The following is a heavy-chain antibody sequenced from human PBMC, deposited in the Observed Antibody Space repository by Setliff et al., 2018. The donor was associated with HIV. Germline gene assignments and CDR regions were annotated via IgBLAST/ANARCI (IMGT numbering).Heavy chain of an antibody. J-gene: IGHJ5*02. V-gene: IGHV4-59*11. CDR2: IYYAGIP. CDR3: ARVSRLHPFDP. D-gene: IGHD2-15*01. Sequence: ETLSLTCTVSGTSINSHYWSWIRQTPGKGLQWIGLIYYAGIPTYNPSLEGRITMSVDRSKNQFSLRLTSVTAADTAMYYCARVSRLHPFDPWGQGTLVTVSS. CDR1: GTSINSHY.